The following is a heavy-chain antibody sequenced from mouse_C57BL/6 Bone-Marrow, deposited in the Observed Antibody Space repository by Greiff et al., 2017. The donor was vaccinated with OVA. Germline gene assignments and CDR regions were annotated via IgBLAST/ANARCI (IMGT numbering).Heavy chain of an antibody. J-gene: IGHJ4*01. Sequence: QVQLQQPGAELVKPGASVKMSCKASGYTFTSYWLTWVKQRPGQGLEWIGDLYPGSGSTNYNEKFKSKATLTVDTSSSTAYMQLSSLTSEDSAVYYCATGVYAMDYWGQGTSVTVSS. CDR2: LYPGSGST. V-gene: IGHV1-55*01. CDR1: GYTFTSYW. CDR3: ATGVYAMDY. D-gene: IGHD4-1*01.